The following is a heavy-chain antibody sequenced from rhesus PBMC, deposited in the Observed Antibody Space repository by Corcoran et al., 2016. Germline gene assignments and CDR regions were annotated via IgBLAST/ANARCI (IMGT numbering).Heavy chain of an antibody. J-gene: IGHJ4*01. Sequence: EVQLVESGGGLVQPGGSLSLSCAASGFTFSRYWMYWFRQAPVTGLEWGSRISSDGSSTSYADSVKGRFTISRENAKNSLYLQMNSLRAEDTAVYYCAKSAAGTIFSYWGQGVLVTVSS. D-gene: IGHD1-1*01. CDR1: GFTFSRYW. V-gene: IGHV3-119*01. CDR2: ISSDGSST. CDR3: AKSAAGTIFSY.